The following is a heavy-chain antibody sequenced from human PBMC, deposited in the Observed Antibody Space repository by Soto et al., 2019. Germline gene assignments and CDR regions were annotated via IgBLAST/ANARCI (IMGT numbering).Heavy chain of an antibody. CDR1: EFTFTTYT. D-gene: IGHD2-21*02. J-gene: IGHJ4*02. V-gene: IGHV3-23*01. CDR3: AKELQLLLSDY. Sequence: GGSLRLSCAASEFTFTTYTMSWVRQAPGKGLEWVSAISGSGGSTYYADSVKGRFTISRDNSKNTLYLQMNSLRAEDTAVYYCAKELQLLLSDYWGQGTLVTVSS. CDR2: ISGSGGST.